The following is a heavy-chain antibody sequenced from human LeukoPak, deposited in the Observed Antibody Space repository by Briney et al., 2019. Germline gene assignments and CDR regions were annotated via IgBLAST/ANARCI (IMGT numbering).Heavy chain of an antibody. CDR1: GFTFNNYA. Sequence: PGGSLRLSCAASGFTFNNYAMSWVRQVPGKGLGWGSGISGGGGTTYYTDSVKGRFTISRDNSKNTLYVQMNNLRAEDTAVYYCAKFFLGACNAGGCYDDCVYWGQGTLVTVSS. CDR2: ISGGGGTT. J-gene: IGHJ4*02. CDR3: AKFFLGACNAGGCYDDCVY. D-gene: IGHD2-15*01. V-gene: IGHV3-23*01.